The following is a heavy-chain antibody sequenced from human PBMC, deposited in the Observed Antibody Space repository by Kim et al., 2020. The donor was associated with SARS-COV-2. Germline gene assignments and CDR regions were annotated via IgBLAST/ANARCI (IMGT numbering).Heavy chain of an antibody. CDR2: IYPDDSDT. Sequence: GESLKISCTASGYSFTASWIGWVRQLPGKGLEWMGIIYPDDSDTRYSPSFEGQVTISVDKSISTAYLQWTSLKASDTAIYYCARRGGSLHFFDYWGPGTL. CDR3: ARRGGSLHFFDY. V-gene: IGHV5-51*01. J-gene: IGHJ4*02. CDR1: GYSFTASW. D-gene: IGHD2-15*01.